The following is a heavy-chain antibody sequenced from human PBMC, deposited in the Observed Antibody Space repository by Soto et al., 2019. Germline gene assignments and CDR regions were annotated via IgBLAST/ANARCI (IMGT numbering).Heavy chain of an antibody. D-gene: IGHD2-15*01. Sequence: SETLSLTCTVSGDSISAYSWSWVRQPPGKGLEWIGNIYYSGSTNYNPSLKSRVTISVDTSKNQFSLKLSSVTAADTAVYYCAGTRGYCSGGSCPTVVDYWGQGTLVTVSS. J-gene: IGHJ4*02. CDR3: AGTRGYCSGGSCPTVVDY. CDR1: GDSISAYS. CDR2: IYYSGST. V-gene: IGHV4-59*01.